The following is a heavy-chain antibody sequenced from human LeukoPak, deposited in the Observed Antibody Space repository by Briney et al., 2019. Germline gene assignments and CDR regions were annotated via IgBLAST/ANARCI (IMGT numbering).Heavy chain of an antibody. V-gene: IGHV1-18*01. J-gene: IGHJ4*03. D-gene: IGHD6-13*01. CDR3: ARDKAGIAAAGTADY. CDR1: GYTFTSYG. Sequence: ASVKVSCKASGYTFTSYGISWVRQAPGQGLEWMGWISAYNGNTNYAQKLQGRVTMTTDTSTSTAYMELRSLRSDDTTVYYCARDKAGIAAAGTADYWGQGTTVTVSS. CDR2: ISAYNGNT.